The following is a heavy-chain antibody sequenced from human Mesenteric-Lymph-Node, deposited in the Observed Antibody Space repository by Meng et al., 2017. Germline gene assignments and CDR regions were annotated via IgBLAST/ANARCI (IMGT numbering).Heavy chain of an antibody. D-gene: IGHD1-26*01. Sequence: QVQLVQSGAEVKNLGASVKVSCKASGYTFTSYDIHWVRQATGQGLEWMGWMNVNSGNTRYAQKFQGRVTMTRDISKSTAYMDLTNLRSDDTAVYYCARIDGIVGAKFWGQGTLVTVSS. J-gene: IGHJ4*02. CDR3: ARIDGIVGAKF. CDR1: GYTFTSYD. V-gene: IGHV1-8*01. CDR2: MNVNSGNT.